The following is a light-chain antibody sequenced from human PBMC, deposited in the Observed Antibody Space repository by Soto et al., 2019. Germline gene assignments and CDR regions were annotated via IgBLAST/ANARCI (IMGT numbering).Light chain of an antibody. Sequence: QSALTQPASVSGSPGQSITISCTGTSSDVGVYNYVSWYQHHPGKPPNLMIYEVTNRPSGVSNRFSGSKSGNTASLTISGLQAEDEADYYCSSYTISSTLVFGGGTKLTVL. V-gene: IGLV2-14*01. CDR1: SSDVGVYNY. J-gene: IGLJ2*01. CDR3: SSYTISSTLV. CDR2: EVT.